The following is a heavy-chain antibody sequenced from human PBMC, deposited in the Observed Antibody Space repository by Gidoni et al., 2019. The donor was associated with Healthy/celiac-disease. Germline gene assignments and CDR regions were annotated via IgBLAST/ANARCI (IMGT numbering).Heavy chain of an antibody. CDR3: ATWGGVRSPVDY. D-gene: IGHD3-16*01. V-gene: IGHV3-43*01. J-gene: IGHJ4*02. Sequence: EVQLVESGGVVVQPGGSLRLACAASGFTFDDYTMHWVRQAPGKGLEWVSLIIWDGGSTYYADSVKGRFTISRDNSKNSLYLQMNSLRTEDTALYYCATWGGVRSPVDYWGQGTLVTVSS. CDR2: IIWDGGST. CDR1: GFTFDDYT.